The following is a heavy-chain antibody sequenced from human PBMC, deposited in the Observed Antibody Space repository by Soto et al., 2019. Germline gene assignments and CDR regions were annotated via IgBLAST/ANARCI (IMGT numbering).Heavy chain of an antibody. D-gene: IGHD5-12*01. V-gene: IGHV3-11*05. J-gene: IGHJ4*02. Sequence: QVQLVESGGGLVKPGGSLRLSCAASGFTFSDYYMRWIRQAPGKGLEWVSYISSSSSYTNYAYSVKGRFTISRDNAKNSLYLQMNILRAEDTAVYYCARDHHRYSGYDYVDYWGQGTLVTVSS. CDR3: ARDHHRYSGYDYVDY. CDR1: GFTFSDYY. CDR2: ISSSSSYT.